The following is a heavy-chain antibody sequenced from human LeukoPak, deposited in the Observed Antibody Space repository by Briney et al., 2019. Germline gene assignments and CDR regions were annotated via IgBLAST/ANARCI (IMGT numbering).Heavy chain of an antibody. CDR2: ISAYNGNT. V-gene: IGHV1-18*01. J-gene: IGHJ4*02. Sequence: ASVKVSCKASGYTFTSYGISWVRQAPGQGLEWMGWISAYNGNTNYAQKFQGRVTITADESTSTAYMELSSLRSEDTAVYYCARAPPYYDSSGYFDYWGQGTLVTVSS. CDR1: GYTFTSYG. CDR3: ARAPPYYDSSGYFDY. D-gene: IGHD3-22*01.